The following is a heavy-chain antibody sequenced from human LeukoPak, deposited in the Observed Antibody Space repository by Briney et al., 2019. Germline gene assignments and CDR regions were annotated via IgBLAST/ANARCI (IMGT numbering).Heavy chain of an antibody. CDR3: ANSYDFWSGFFDY. CDR2: ISGSGGST. V-gene: IGHV3-23*01. D-gene: IGHD3-3*01. Sequence: GASLRLSCAASGFTISSYAMSWVRQAPGKGLEWVSAISGSGGSTYYADSVKGRFTISRGNSENTLYLQMNSLRAEDTAVYYCANSYDFWSGFFDYWGQGTLVTVSS. J-gene: IGHJ4*02. CDR1: GFTISSYA.